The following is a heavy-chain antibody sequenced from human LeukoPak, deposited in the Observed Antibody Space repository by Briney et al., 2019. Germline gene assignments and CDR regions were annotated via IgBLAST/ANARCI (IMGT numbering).Heavy chain of an antibody. Sequence: GGSLRLSCSVSGFTFSTYVMHWVRQAPGKGLEYVSAISSNGDNTYYADSVKGRFTISRDNSKNTLFLQMSSLRADDTAVYYCVRGTGYWGQGTLVTVSS. CDR2: ISSNGDNT. J-gene: IGHJ4*02. CDR3: VRGTGY. V-gene: IGHV3-64D*06. CDR1: GFTFSTYV.